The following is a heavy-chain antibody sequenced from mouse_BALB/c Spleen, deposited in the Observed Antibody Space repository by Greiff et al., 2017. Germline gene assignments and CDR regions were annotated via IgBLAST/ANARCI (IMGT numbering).Heavy chain of an antibody. CDR3: ARDYRYDYAMDY. CDR2: ISSGGST. V-gene: IGHV5-6-5*01. CDR1: GFTFSSYA. Sequence: DVHLVESGGGLVKPGGSLKLSCAASGFTFSSYAMSWVRQTPEKRLEWVASISSGGSTYYPDSVKGRFTISRDNARNILYLQMSSLRSEDTAMYYCARDYRYDYAMDYWGQGTSVTVSS. D-gene: IGHD2-14*01. J-gene: IGHJ4*01.